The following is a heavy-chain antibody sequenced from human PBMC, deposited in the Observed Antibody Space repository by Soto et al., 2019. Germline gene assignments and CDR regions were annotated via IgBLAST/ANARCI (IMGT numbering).Heavy chain of an antibody. CDR2: ISGSGGTT. V-gene: IGHV3-23*01. CDR3: AKDHTQGYYYMDV. CDR1: GFTFSSYD. J-gene: IGHJ6*03. Sequence: VHLLESGGGLVQPGGSLRLSCAASGFTFSSYDMSWVRQAPGKGLEWVSVISGSGGTTYYADSVKGRFTISRDNSKNTLYLQMNSLRAEDTAVYYCAKDHTQGYYYMDVWGKGTTVTVSS.